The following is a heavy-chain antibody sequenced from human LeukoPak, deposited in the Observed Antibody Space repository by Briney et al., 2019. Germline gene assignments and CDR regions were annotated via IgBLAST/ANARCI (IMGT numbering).Heavy chain of an antibody. CDR3: ARVHITMVRGVPNWFDP. CDR2: IYTSGST. J-gene: IGHJ5*02. D-gene: IGHD3-10*01. Sequence: SETLSLTCTVSGGSISSYYWSWIRQPAGKGLEWIGRIYTSGSTNYNPSLKSRVTMSVDTSKNQFSLKLSSVTAADTAVYYCARVHITMVRGVPNWFDPWGQGTLVTVSS. V-gene: IGHV4-4*07. CDR1: GGSISSYY.